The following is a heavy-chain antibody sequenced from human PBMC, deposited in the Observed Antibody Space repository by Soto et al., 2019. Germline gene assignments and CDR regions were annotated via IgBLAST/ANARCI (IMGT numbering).Heavy chain of an antibody. CDR2: IDWDDDK. CDR3: ARDYGGNSVYYYYGMDV. J-gene: IGHJ6*02. V-gene: IGHV2-70*01. CDR1: GFSLSTSGMC. D-gene: IGHD4-17*01. Sequence: SGPYAGEPTQTLTLTCTFSGFSLSTSGMCVSWIRQPPGKALEWLALIDWDDDKYYSTSLKTRLTISKDTSKNQVVLTMTNMDPVDTATYYCARDYGGNSVYYYYGMDVWGQGTTVTVSS.